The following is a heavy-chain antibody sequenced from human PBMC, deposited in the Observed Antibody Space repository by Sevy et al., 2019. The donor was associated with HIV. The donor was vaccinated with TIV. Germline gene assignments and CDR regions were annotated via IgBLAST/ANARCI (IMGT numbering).Heavy chain of an antibody. J-gene: IGHJ5*02. D-gene: IGHD6-13*01. Sequence: ATVKVSCKASGYTFTGYYMHWVGQAPGQGLEWMGWINPNSGGTNYAQKFQGRVTMTRDTSISTAYMELSRLRSDDTAVYYCARDRAGSSSRALYRFDPWGQGTLVTVSS. CDR3: ARDRAGSSSRALYRFDP. CDR2: INPNSGGT. V-gene: IGHV1-2*02. CDR1: GYTFTGYY.